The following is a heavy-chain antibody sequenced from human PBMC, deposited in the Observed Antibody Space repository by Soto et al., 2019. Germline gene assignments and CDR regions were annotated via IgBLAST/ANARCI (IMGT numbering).Heavy chain of an antibody. CDR1: GYSFTSYW. V-gene: IGHV5-51*01. CDR3: ARPASYYDSSGYYRDAFDI. CDR2: IYPGDSDT. D-gene: IGHD3-22*01. J-gene: IGHJ3*02. Sequence: GESLKISCKGSGYSFTSYWIGWVRQMPGKGLEWMGIIYPGDSDTRYSQSFQGQVTISADKSISTAYLQWSSLKASDTAMYYCARPASYYDSSGYYRDAFDIWGQGTMVTVSS.